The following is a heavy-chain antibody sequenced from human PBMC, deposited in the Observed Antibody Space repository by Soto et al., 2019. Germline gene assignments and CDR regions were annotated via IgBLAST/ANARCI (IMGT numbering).Heavy chain of an antibody. CDR1: GYTFISYD. CDR2: LNPNSGNT. J-gene: IGHJ6*03. CDR3: ARCMTFRTSTSPPLGSVSFSYKMDV. V-gene: IGHV1-8*01. D-gene: IGHD2-2*01. Sequence: QVQLVQSGAEVKKPGASVKVSCKASGYTFISYDINWVRQATGQGLEWMGSLNPNSGNTVYAQKFQGRVTVTRNTSIATAYMELSSLGSDDTAVYYCARCMTFRTSTSPPLGSVSFSYKMDVWGEGTTVTVSS.